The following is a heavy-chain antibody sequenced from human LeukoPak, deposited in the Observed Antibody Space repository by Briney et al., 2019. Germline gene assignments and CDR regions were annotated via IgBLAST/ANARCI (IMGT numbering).Heavy chain of an antibody. V-gene: IGHV4-59*01. J-gene: IGHJ4*02. CDR1: GGSMNNYY. CDR3: ARLRGNYFPDY. CDR2: IFYSGST. Sequence: SETLSLTCTVSGGSMNNYYGTWIRQPPGKGLEWIAYIFYSGSTNYNPSLKSRVTISVDTSKNQFSLKLNSVTAADTAVYYCARLRGNYFPDYWGQGTLATVSS. D-gene: IGHD2/OR15-2a*01.